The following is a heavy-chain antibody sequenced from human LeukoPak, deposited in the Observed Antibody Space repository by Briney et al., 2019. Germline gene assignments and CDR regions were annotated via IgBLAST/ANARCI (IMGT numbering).Heavy chain of an antibody. CDR1: GYSFTGYY. D-gene: IGHD1-26*01. CDR2: INPNSGGT. CDR3: ARDSGSYFHDAFDI. Sequence: ASVKVSCKASGYSFTGYYMYWVRQAPGQGLEWMRWINPNSGGTNYAQKFQGRVTMTGDTSISTVYMELSRLTSDDAAVYYCARDSGSYFHDAFDIWGQGTMVTVSS. V-gene: IGHV1-2*02. J-gene: IGHJ3*02.